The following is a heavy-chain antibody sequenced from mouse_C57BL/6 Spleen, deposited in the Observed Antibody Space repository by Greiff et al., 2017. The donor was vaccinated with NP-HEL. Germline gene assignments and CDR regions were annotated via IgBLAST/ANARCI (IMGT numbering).Heavy chain of an antibody. J-gene: IGHJ2*01. D-gene: IGHD1-1*01. CDR3: AILPYGSSPYFDY. CDR1: GYAFSSSW. V-gene: IGHV1-82*01. CDR2: IYPGDGDT. Sequence: QVQLQQSGPELVKPGASVKISCKASGYAFSSSWMNWVKQRPGKGLEWIGRIYPGDGDTNYNGKFKGKATLTADKSSSTAYMQLSSLTSEDSAVYFCAILPYGSSPYFDYWGQGTTLTVSS.